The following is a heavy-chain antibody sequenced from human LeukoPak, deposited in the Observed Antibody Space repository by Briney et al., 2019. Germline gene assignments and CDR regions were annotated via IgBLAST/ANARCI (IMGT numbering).Heavy chain of an antibody. CDR3: ARVNNYDILSSFDH. CDR1: GCTFTSYG. J-gene: IGHJ4*02. D-gene: IGHD3-9*01. Sequence: ASVKVSCKASGCTFTSYGISWVRQAPGQGLEWMAWISAYNGNTNYAQKLQGRVTMTTDTSTSTAYMELRSLRSDDTAVYYCARVNNYDILSSFDHWGQGTLVTVSS. V-gene: IGHV1-18*01. CDR2: ISAYNGNT.